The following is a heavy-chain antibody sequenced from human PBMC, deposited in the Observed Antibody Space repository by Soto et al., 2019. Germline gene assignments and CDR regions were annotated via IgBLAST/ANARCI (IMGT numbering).Heavy chain of an antibody. CDR3: ARDNYSSSSYYFEY. D-gene: IGHD6-6*01. V-gene: IGHV1-2*04. J-gene: IGHJ4*02. CDR1: GYTFTCYY. CDR2: INPNSGGT. Sequence: XSVKVSCKASGYTFTCYYMHLVRQAPGQGLECMGWINPNSGGTNYAQKFQGWVTMTMDTSISTAYMELSRLRSDDTAVYYCARDNYSSSSYYFEYWGQGTLVTSPQ.